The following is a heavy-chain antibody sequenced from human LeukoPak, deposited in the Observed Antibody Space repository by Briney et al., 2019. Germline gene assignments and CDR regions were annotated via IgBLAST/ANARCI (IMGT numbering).Heavy chain of an antibody. CDR2: ISGSGGST. CDR3: AKDRGYSYGTRDDAFDI. D-gene: IGHD5-18*01. J-gene: IGHJ3*02. CDR1: GFTFSSYA. Sequence: PGGSLRLSCAASGFTFSSYAMSWVRQAPGKGLEWVSAISGSGGSTYYADSVKGRFTISRDNSKNTLYLQMNSLRAEDTAVYYCAKDRGYSYGTRDDAFDIWGQGTMVTVSS. V-gene: IGHV3-23*01.